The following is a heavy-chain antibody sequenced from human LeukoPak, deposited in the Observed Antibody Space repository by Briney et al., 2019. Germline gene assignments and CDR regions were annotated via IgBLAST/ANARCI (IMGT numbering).Heavy chain of an antibody. D-gene: IGHD4-17*01. CDR2: INHSGST. CDR1: GGSFSGYY. V-gene: IGHV4-34*01. Sequence: SETLSLTCAVYGGSFSGYYWSWIRQPPGKGLEWIGEINHSGSTNYNPSLKSRVTISVDTSKNQFSLKLSSVTAADTAVYYCARETTVTTLTAFDIWGQGTMVTVSS. J-gene: IGHJ3*02. CDR3: ARETTVTTLTAFDI.